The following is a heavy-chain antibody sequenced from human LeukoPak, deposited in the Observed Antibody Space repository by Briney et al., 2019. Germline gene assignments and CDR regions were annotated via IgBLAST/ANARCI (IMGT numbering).Heavy chain of an antibody. V-gene: IGHV1-58*01. Sequence: ASVKVSCKASGFTFIRSDLQWMRQARGQRLEWIGWIVVGNGNTNYAQKFQERITITRDMSTSTAYMELSSLKTEDTAVYYCTTVAAAGTVHWGQGTLVTVSS. D-gene: IGHD6-13*01. CDR2: IVVGNGNT. CDR3: TTVAAAGTVH. J-gene: IGHJ4*02. CDR1: GFTFIRSD.